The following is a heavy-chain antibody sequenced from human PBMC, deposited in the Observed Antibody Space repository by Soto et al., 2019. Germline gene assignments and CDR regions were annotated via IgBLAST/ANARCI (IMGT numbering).Heavy chain of an antibody. CDR2: ISGSGSST. CDR3: AKGGPDYYDSSGYSDYWFDP. D-gene: IGHD3-22*01. CDR1: GFTFSSYG. Sequence: PGGSLRLSCAASGFTFSSYGMHWVRQAPGKGLEWVSVISGSGSSTYYADSVKGRFTISRDNSKNTLYLQMNSLRAEDTAVYYCAKGGPDYYDSSGYSDYWFDPWGQGTLVTVSS. V-gene: IGHV3-23*01. J-gene: IGHJ5*02.